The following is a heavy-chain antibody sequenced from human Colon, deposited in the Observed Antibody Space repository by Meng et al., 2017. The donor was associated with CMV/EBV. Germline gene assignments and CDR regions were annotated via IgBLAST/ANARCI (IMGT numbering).Heavy chain of an antibody. V-gene: IGHV4-34*01. D-gene: IGHD3-22*01. Sequence: YGGSFSGYYVIWIRQPPGKGLEWIGEINHSGSTNYNPSLKSRVTISVDTSKNQFSLKLSSVTAADTAVYYCARRSSGYKSRYNWFDPWGQGTLVTVSS. CDR3: ARRSSGYKSRYNWFDP. CDR2: INHSGST. CDR1: GGSFSGYY. J-gene: IGHJ5*02.